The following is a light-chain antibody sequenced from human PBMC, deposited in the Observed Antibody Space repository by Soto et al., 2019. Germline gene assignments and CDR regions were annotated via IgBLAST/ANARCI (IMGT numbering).Light chain of an antibody. V-gene: IGKV3-20*01. J-gene: IGKJ3*01. CDR1: QTISSAY. Sequence: IVLTQSPGTLSLSPGKRATLSFRAIQTISSAYLAWYQQRPGQAPRLLIYGASTRATGIPDRFSGRGSGTDFALTISRLEPEDFAVYYCQHYGSSLPITFGPGTKVDNK. CDR2: GAS. CDR3: QHYGSSLPIT.